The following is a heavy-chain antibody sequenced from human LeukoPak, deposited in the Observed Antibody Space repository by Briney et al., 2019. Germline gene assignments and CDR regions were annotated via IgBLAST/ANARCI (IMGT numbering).Heavy chain of an antibody. D-gene: IGHD2-15*01. J-gene: IGHJ4*02. CDR3: AKQLGYCSDGSCYFPY. Sequence: GGSLRLSCVASGVTLSNYAMSWARQAPGKGLEWVSDISSSGSGGNTYYADSVKGRFTISRDSSRNTLFLHMNTLRAEDTAVYYCAKQLGYCSDGSCYFPYWGQGTLVTVSS. CDR1: GVTLSNYA. CDR2: ISSSGSGGNT. V-gene: IGHV3-23*01.